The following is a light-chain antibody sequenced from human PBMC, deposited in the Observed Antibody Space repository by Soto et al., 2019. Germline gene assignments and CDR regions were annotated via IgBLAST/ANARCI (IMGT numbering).Light chain of an antibody. CDR3: LLSYSGARARV. J-gene: IGLJ2*01. CDR1: TGAVTSGHY. V-gene: IGLV7-46*01. Sequence: QAVVTQEPSLTVSPGGTVTLTRGSSTGAVTSGHYPYWFQQKPGQAPRTLIYDTSNKHSWTPARFSGSLLGGKAALTLSGAQPEDEAEYYCLLSYSGARARVFGGGTKLTVL. CDR2: DTS.